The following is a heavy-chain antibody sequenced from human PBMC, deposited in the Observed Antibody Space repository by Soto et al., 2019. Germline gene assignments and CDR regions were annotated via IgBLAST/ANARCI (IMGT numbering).Heavy chain of an antibody. Sequence: ASVKVSCKASGYTFTGYYMHWVLQAPGQGLEWMGWINPNSGGTNYAQKFQGRVTMTRDTSISTAYMELSRLRSDDTAVYYCARVNVVVVAATREYYFDYWGQGXLVTVSS. CDR3: ARVNVVVVAATREYYFDY. D-gene: IGHD2-15*01. J-gene: IGHJ4*02. CDR1: GYTFTGYY. V-gene: IGHV1-2*02. CDR2: INPNSGGT.